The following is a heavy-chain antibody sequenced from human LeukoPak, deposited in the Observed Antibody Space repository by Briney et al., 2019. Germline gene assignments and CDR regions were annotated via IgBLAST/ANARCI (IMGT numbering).Heavy chain of an antibody. D-gene: IGHD3-9*01. Sequence: SVKVSCKASGGTFSSYAISWVRQAPGQGLEWMGGIIPIFGTANYAQKFQGRVTITADESTSTAYMELSSLRSEDTAVYYCARIPPQYDILTGQPYYYYMDVWGKGTTVTISS. CDR1: GGTFSSYA. CDR3: ARIPPQYDILTGQPYYYYMDV. J-gene: IGHJ6*03. V-gene: IGHV1-69*13. CDR2: IIPIFGTA.